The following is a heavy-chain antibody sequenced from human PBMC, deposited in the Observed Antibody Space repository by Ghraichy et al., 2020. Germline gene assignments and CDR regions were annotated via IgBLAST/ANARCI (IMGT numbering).Heavy chain of an antibody. V-gene: IGHV3-7*01. J-gene: IGHJ4*02. Sequence: LSLTCAPSGFTFSNYWMSWVRQAPGKGLEWVGHIKEDVSVKNYVDSVKCRFSISRDNAKNSVDLRMNSLTAEDTAVYYFARAGTMAPETLDYWGQGTLVTLSS. CDR3: ARAGTMAPETLDY. CDR2: IKEDVSVK. CDR1: GFTFSNYW. D-gene: IGHD3-10*01.